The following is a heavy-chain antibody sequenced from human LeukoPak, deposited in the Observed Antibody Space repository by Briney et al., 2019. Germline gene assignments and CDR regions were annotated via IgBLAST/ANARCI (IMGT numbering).Heavy chain of an antibody. J-gene: IGHJ6*03. CDR3: ARVGAILIRGLEDYYMDV. V-gene: IGHV3-23*01. CDR2: ISGSGGST. CDR1: GFTFSSYA. Sequence: GGSLRLSCAASGFTFSSYAMSWVRQAPGKGLEWVSAISGSGGSTYYADSVKGRFTISRDNSKNTLYLQMNSLRAEDTAVYYCARVGAILIRGLEDYYMDVWSKGTTVTVSS. D-gene: IGHD3-16*01.